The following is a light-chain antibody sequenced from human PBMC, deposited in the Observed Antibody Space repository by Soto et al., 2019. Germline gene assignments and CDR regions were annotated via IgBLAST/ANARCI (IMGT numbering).Light chain of an antibody. CDR1: QSVLYSSNNKNY. CDR3: QQHYTTPRT. V-gene: IGKV4-1*01. Sequence: DIVMTQSPDSLAVSLGERATINCKSSQSVLYSSNNKNYLAWYQQKPGQPPKLLIYWASTRESGVPDRFSGSGSGTAFTLAISSLQAEDVAVYYCQQHYTTPRTFGQGTKVDIK. J-gene: IGKJ2*01. CDR2: WAS.